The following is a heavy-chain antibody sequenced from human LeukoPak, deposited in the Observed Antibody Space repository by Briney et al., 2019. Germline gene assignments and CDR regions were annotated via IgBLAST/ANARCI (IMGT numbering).Heavy chain of an antibody. J-gene: IGHJ4*02. CDR1: GYTFTSYD. V-gene: IGHV1-8*01. CDR2: MSPNSGDT. CDR3: ARGPPNWGYDY. Sequence: ASVKVSCKASGYTFTSYDFNWVRQAPGQRPEWMGWMSPNSGDTGYAQKFQDRVTMTRNTSISTAYMELSSLRSDDTAVYYCARGPPNWGYDYWGPGTLVTVSS. D-gene: IGHD7-27*01.